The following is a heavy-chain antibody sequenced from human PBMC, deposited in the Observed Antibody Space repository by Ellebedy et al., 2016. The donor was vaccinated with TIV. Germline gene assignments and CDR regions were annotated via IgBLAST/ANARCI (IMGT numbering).Heavy chain of an antibody. Sequence: PGGSLRLSCTASGFTFSRYEMHWVRQAPGKGLEWVATISNDGINKYYADSVKGRLIISRDNSKNTLYLHMNSLRAEDTAVYYCTVLTLYSIFDSWGQGTLVTVSS. CDR3: TVLTLYSIFDS. V-gene: IGHV3-30-3*01. CDR2: ISNDGINK. CDR1: GFTFSRYE. D-gene: IGHD2-21*01. J-gene: IGHJ4*02.